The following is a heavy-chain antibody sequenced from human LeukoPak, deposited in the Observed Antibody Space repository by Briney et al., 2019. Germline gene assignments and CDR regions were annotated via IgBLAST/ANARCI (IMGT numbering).Heavy chain of an antibody. V-gene: IGHV3-23*01. J-gene: IGHJ4*02. CDR3: AKDLAGRYGSGWYYFDY. CDR2: ISGSGGST. CDR1: GFTFSSYA. Sequence: GGSLRLSCAASGFTFSSYAMSWVRQAPGKGLEWVSAISGSGGSTYYADSVKGRFTISRDNSRNTLYLQMNSLRAEDTAVYYCAKDLAGRYGSGWYYFDYWGQGTLVTVSS. D-gene: IGHD6-19*01.